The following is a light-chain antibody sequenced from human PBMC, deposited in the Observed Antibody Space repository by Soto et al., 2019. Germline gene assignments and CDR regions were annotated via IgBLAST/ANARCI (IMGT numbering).Light chain of an antibody. CDR1: QSVRSSH. V-gene: IGKV3-20*01. CDR2: GAS. CDR3: QQYGSSPT. J-gene: IGKJ5*01. Sequence: SQSPGTVSLTPWERATLSCRTSQSVRSSHLAWYQQKPGQAPRLLIYGASSRATGIPDRFSGSGSGTDFTLTISRLEPEDFAVYYCQQYGSSPTFGQGTRLEI.